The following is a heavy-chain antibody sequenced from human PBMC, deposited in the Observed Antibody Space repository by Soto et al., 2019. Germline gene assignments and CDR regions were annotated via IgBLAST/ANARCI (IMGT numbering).Heavy chain of an antibody. D-gene: IGHD6-13*01. Sequence: QVQLVESGGGVVQPGRSLRLSCAASGFTFSIYAMHWVRQAPGKGLEWVAVISYDGSNKYYADSVKGRFTISRDNSKNTVYLQMNSLRAEDSGVYFWARGYSDGWFDPWGQGTLVTVSS. J-gene: IGHJ5*02. V-gene: IGHV3-30-3*01. CDR2: ISYDGSNK. CDR1: GFTFSIYA. CDR3: ARGYSDGWFDP.